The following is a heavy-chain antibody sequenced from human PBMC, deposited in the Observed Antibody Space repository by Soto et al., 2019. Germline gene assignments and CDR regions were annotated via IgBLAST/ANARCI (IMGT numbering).Heavy chain of an antibody. J-gene: IGHJ2*01. Sequence: EVQLVESGGDLIQAGGSLRLSCAASEFTVSSNYMTWVRQAPWKGLECVSAIFRDGNTYYADSVKGRFTISRDNSKNTVCLQMDSLRAEDTAVYYCATSLFWPGYFDLWGRGTLVTVSS. D-gene: IGHD2-21*01. CDR1: EFTVSSNY. CDR2: IFRDGNT. V-gene: IGHV3-53*01. CDR3: ATSLFWPGYFDL.